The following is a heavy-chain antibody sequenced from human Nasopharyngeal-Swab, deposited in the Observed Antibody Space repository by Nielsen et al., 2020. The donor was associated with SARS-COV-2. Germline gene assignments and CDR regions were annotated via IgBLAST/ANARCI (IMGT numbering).Heavy chain of an antibody. CDR3: ARDQGSSWYTYYYYYGMDV. Sequence: GGSLRLSCAASGFTFSSYAMHWVRQAPGKGLEWVAVISYDGSKKYYADSVKGRFTISRDNSKNTLYLQMNSLRAVDTAVYYCARDQGSSWYTYYYYYGMDVWGQGTTVTVSS. D-gene: IGHD6-13*01. J-gene: IGHJ6*02. V-gene: IGHV3-30-3*01. CDR1: GFTFSSYA. CDR2: ISYDGSKK.